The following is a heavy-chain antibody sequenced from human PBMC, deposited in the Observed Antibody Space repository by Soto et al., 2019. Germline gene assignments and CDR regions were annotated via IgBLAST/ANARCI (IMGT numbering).Heavy chain of an antibody. Sequence: GSLRLSCAASGFTFSFYGMSWVRQAPGKGLEWVSIISGSGGSTYYVDSVKGRFTISRDNSKNTLYLQMNSLRADDTAVYYCAKIIAVAGTNTRAPTDYWGQGTLVTVSS. CDR3: AKIIAVAGTNTRAPTDY. D-gene: IGHD6-19*01. V-gene: IGHV3-23*01. CDR2: ISGSGGST. CDR1: GFTFSFYG. J-gene: IGHJ4*02.